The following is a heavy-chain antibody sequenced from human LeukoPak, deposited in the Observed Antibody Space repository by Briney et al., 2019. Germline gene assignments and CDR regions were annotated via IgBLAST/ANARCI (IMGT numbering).Heavy chain of an antibody. D-gene: IGHD3-3*01. CDR3: ARLRGLAREWYFDY. CDR1: GYNFSSYW. J-gene: IGHJ4*02. Sequence: GESLKISCKGSGYNFSSYWIGWVRQMPGKGLEWMGIIYPGDSDTRYSPSFQGQVITSADKSISTAYLQWSSLRASDIAMYYCARLRGLAREWYFDYWGQGTLVTVSS. CDR2: IYPGDSDT. V-gene: IGHV5-51*01.